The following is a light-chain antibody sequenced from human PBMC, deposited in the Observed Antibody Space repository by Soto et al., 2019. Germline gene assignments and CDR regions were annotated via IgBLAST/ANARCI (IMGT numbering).Light chain of an antibody. CDR3: QQSYSMPRT. J-gene: IGKJ1*01. CDR2: AAS. CDR1: QSISNY. Sequence: DIQMTQSSSSLSASVGDRVTITCRASQSISNYLNWYQQKPGKAPKLVIYAASSLQSGVPSRFSGSGSGTDFTLTISSLQREDFASYYCQQSYSMPRTFGQGTKVDIK. V-gene: IGKV1-39*01.